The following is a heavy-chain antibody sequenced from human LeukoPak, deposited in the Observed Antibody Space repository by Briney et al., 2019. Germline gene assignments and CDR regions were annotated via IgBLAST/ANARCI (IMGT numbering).Heavy chain of an antibody. Sequence: ASVKVSCKASGYTFTGYYMHWVRQAPGQGLEWMGWINPNSGGTNYAQKFQGRVTMTRDTSISTAYVELSRLRSDDTAVYYCARDGSLAVVEAFDIWGQGTMVTVSS. D-gene: IGHD2-15*01. CDR3: ARDGSLAVVEAFDI. CDR2: INPNSGGT. V-gene: IGHV1-2*02. J-gene: IGHJ3*02. CDR1: GYTFTGYY.